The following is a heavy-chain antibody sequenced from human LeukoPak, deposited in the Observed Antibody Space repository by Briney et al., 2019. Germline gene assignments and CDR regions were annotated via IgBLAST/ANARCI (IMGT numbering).Heavy chain of an antibody. CDR2: MNPNSGNT. D-gene: IGHD5-12*01. J-gene: IGHJ4*02. Sequence: GASVKVSCKASGYTFTSYDINWVRQATGQGLEWMGWMNPNSGNTGYAQKFQGRVTITRNTSISTAYMELSSLRSEDTAVYYCARGRYSGYDCDYWGQGTLVTVSS. CDR1: GYTFTSYD. CDR3: ARGRYSGYDCDY. V-gene: IGHV1-8*03.